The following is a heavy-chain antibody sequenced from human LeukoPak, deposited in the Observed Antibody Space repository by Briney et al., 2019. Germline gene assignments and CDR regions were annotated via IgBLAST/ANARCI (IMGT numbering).Heavy chain of an antibody. V-gene: IGHV3-33*01. CDR2: IWYDGSNK. Sequence: SGRSLRLSCAASGFTLSNYGMHWVRQAPGKGLEWVAVIWYDGSNKYYADSVKGRFTISRDNSKNTLYLQMNSLRAEDTAVYYCARGGTYFDYWGQGTLVTVSS. CDR1: GFTLSNYG. CDR3: ARGGTYFDY. D-gene: IGHD1-1*01. J-gene: IGHJ4*02.